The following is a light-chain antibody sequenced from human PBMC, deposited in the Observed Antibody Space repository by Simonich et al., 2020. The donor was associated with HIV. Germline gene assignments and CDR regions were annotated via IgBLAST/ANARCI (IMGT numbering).Light chain of an antibody. CDR2: AAS. CDR1: QSISRY. J-gene: IGKJ1*01. Sequence: DIQMIQSPSSMSASVGERVTITCRASQSISRYLNCYQQKPGKAPKLLIYAASRLQSGVPSRFSGSGSGTDFTLTISRLQPEDFATYYCQQSYSTPRTFGQGTKVEIK. V-gene: IGKV1-39*01. CDR3: QQSYSTPRT.